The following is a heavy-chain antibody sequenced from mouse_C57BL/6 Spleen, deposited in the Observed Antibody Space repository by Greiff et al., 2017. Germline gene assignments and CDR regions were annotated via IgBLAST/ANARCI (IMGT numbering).Heavy chain of an antibody. Sequence: QVQLQQSGPELVKPGASVKISCKASGYAFSSSWMNWVKQRPGKGLEWIGRIYPGDGDTNYNGKFKGKATLTADKSSSTAYMQLSSLTSEDSAVYFCARPRSGYVGFAYWGQGTLVTVSA. J-gene: IGHJ3*01. CDR2: IYPGDGDT. CDR1: GYAFSSSW. D-gene: IGHD3-2*02. V-gene: IGHV1-82*01. CDR3: ARPRSGYVGFAY.